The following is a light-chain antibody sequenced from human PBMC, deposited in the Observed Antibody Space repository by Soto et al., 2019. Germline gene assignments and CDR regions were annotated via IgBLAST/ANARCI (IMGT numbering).Light chain of an antibody. Sequence: DIQMTQSPSTLSASVGDRVTITCGASQSISIWLAWYQQKPGKAPKLLIYKASSLESGVPSRFSGSGSGTEFTLTISSLQPDDFATYYCQQYNSYSLTFGGGTKVEIK. CDR3: QQYNSYSLT. CDR1: QSISIW. CDR2: KAS. J-gene: IGKJ4*01. V-gene: IGKV1-5*03.